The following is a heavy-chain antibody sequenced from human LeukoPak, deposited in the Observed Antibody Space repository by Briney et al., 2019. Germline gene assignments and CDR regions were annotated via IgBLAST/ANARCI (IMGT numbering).Heavy chain of an antibody. CDR3: ARVSSGSYFGYYYYYMDV. D-gene: IGHD1-26*01. V-gene: IGHV3-74*01. Sequence: GGSLRLSCAASGFTFSNYWMHWGRQAPGKGLGWVSRINSDGSSTSYADSVKGRFTISRDNAKNTLYLQMNSLRAEDTAVYYCARVSSGSYFGYYYYYMDVWGKGTTVTVSS. J-gene: IGHJ6*03. CDR1: GFTFSNYW. CDR2: INSDGSST.